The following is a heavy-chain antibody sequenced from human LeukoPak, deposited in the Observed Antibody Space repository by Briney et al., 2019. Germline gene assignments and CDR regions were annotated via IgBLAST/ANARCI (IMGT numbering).Heavy chain of an antibody. D-gene: IGHD3-3*01. Sequence: ASVKVSCKASGYTFTSYDINWVRQATGQGLEWMGWMNPNSGNTGYAQKFQGRVTMTRNTSISTAYMELSSLRSEDTAVCYCARTKRITIFGVNRIDYWGQGTLVTVSS. J-gene: IGHJ4*02. CDR2: MNPNSGNT. CDR3: ARTKRITIFGVNRIDY. V-gene: IGHV1-8*01. CDR1: GYTFTSYD.